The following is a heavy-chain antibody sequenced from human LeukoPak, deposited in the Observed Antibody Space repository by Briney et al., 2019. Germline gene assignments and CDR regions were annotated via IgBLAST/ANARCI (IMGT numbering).Heavy chain of an antibody. D-gene: IGHD3-22*01. V-gene: IGHV4-4*02. CDR3: AGLVGRYSSGLYYYYFDY. CDR1: GDSINSLDL. Sequence: SETLSLTCTVSGDSINSLDLWSWVRQPPGRGLEWIGEMYLSGTTHSNPSVKSRVTISIDKSKNQFFLNLSSVTAADTAVYYCAGLVGRYSSGLYYYYFDYWSQGTLVTVSS. CDR2: MYLSGTT. J-gene: IGHJ4*02.